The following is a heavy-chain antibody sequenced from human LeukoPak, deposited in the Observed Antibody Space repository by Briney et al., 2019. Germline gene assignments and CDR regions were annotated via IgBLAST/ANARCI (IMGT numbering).Heavy chain of an antibody. Sequence: KSSETLSLTCTVSGGSISSYYWSWIRQPPGKGLEWIGYIYYSGSTNYNPSLKSRVTISVDTSKNQFSLKLSSATAADTAVYYCARDLHYGGNRRVFDYWGQGTLVTVSS. CDR3: ARDLHYGGNRRVFDY. CDR2: IYYSGST. D-gene: IGHD4-23*01. J-gene: IGHJ4*02. V-gene: IGHV4-59*01. CDR1: GGSISSYY.